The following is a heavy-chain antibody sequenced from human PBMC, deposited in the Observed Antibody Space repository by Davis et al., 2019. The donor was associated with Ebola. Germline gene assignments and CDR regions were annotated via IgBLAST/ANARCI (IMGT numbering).Heavy chain of an antibody. CDR3: ARAKAPRDGYNFVDY. D-gene: IGHD5-24*01. CDR1: GYTFTSYD. J-gene: IGHJ4*02. V-gene: IGHV1-8*01. CDR2: MNPNSGNT. Sequence: AASVKVSCKASGYTFTSYDINWVRQATGQGLEWMGWMNPNSGNTGSAQKFQGRVTMTRNTSISTAYMELSSLRSEDAAVYYCARAKAPRDGYNFVDYWGQGTLVTVSS.